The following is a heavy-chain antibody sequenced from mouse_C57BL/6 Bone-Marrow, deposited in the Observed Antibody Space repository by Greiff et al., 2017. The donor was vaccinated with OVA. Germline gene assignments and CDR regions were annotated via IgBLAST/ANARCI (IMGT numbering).Heavy chain of an antibody. V-gene: IGHV1-50*01. CDR1: GYTFTSYW. Sequence: QVQLQQLGAELVKPGASVKLSCKASGYTFTSYWMQWVQQRPGQGLEWIGEIDPSDSSTNYTQQFKGKATLTVDTSSSTAYMQRSSRTSEDSAVYDCARTRAMDYWGQGTSVTVSS. CDR2: IDPSDSST. J-gene: IGHJ4*01. CDR3: ARTRAMDY.